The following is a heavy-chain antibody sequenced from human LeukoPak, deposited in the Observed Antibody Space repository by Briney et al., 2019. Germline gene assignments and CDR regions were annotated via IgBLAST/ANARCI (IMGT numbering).Heavy chain of an antibody. CDR1: GFTFSSYS. CDR3: ARDLGY. J-gene: IGHJ4*02. Sequence: GGSLRLSCAASGFTFSSYSMNWVRQAPGKGLEWVSYISSSSSTIYYADSVKGRFTISRDNAKNSLYLQMNSLRAEDTAVYYCARDLGYWGQGTLVTVSS. V-gene: IGHV3-48*04. CDR2: ISSSSSTI. D-gene: IGHD7-27*01.